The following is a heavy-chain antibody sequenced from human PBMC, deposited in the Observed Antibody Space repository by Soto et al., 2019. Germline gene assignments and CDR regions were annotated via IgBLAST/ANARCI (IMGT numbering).Heavy chain of an antibody. CDR2: ISGSGGST. Sequence: GGSLRLSCAASGFTFSSYAMSWVRQAPGKGLEWVSAISGSGGSTYYADSVKGRFTISRDNSKNTLYLQMNSLRAEDTAVYYCAKGPIYYYDSSGPPSYWGQGTLVTVSS. CDR1: GFTFSSYA. D-gene: IGHD3-22*01. J-gene: IGHJ4*02. CDR3: AKGPIYYYDSSGPPSY. V-gene: IGHV3-23*01.